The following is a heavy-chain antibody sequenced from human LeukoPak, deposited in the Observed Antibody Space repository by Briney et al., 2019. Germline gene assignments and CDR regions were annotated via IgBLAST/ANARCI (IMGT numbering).Heavy chain of an antibody. J-gene: IGHJ1*01. V-gene: IGHV3-9*01. D-gene: IGHD4-17*01. Sequence: PGGSLRLSCAASGFTFDDYAMHWVRQAPGKGLEWVSGISWNSGSIGYADSVKGRFTISRDNAKNSLYLQMNSLRAEDTAVYYCAPDYGDYVGAEYFQHWGQGTLVTVSS. CDR3: APDYGDYVGAEYFQH. CDR1: GFTFDDYA. CDR2: ISWNSGSI.